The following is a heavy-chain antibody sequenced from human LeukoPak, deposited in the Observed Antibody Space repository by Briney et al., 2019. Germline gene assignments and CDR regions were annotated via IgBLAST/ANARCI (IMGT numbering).Heavy chain of an antibody. J-gene: IGHJ4*02. CDR3: ARLYYDSSGYSDSFDS. Sequence: GESLKISSKVSGYSFTSYGIGWVRHMPVKGLEWMGMIYPGDSDTRYSPSFQGQVTISSDKSISTAYLQWSSLNASHTPLYYCARLYYDSSGYSDSFDSRGQGTLVTVSP. D-gene: IGHD3-22*01. CDR2: IYPGDSDT. V-gene: IGHV5-51*01. CDR1: GYSFTSYG.